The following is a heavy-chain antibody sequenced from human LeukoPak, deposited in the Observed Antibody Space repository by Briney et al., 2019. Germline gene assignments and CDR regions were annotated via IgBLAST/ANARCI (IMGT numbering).Heavy chain of an antibody. J-gene: IGHJ3*02. CDR2: ISSTGTTI. V-gene: IGHV3-48*03. Sequence: GGSLRLSCTASGFTFSSYEMNWVRQAPGRGLEWVSYISSTGTTIYYADSVKGRFTISRDNTKNSLYLQMNSLRAEDTAVYYRARDERPNAFDIWGQGTMVTVSS. CDR1: GFTFSSYE. CDR3: ARDERPNAFDI.